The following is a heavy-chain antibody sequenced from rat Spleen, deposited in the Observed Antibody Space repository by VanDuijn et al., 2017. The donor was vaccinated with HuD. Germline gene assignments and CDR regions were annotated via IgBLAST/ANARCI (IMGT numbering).Heavy chain of an antibody. V-gene: IGHV5-19*01. CDR1: GFTFSNYG. D-gene: IGHD1-5*01. Sequence: EVQLVESGGGLVQPGGSMKLSCAASGFTFSNYGMHWIRQAPTKGLEWVASISPSGGSTYYRDSVKGRFTISRDNAKSTLYLQMDSLRSEDTATYYCANNIGTTDYWGQGVMVTVSS. CDR2: ISPSGGST. CDR3: ANNIGTTDY. J-gene: IGHJ2*01.